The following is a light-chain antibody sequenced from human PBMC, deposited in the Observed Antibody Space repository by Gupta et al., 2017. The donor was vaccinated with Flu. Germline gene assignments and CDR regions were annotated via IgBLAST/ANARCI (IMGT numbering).Light chain of an antibody. CDR3: QSYDSSLSGSV. CDR1: SSDIGAGYD. CDR2: GNN. J-gene: IGLJ3*02. Sequence: QSVLTQPPPVSGAPGQRLTISGTGSSSDIGAGYDVHWYQQLPGTAPKLLIYGNNNRPSGVPDRFSGSKSGTSAYLAITGLQAEDEADYYCQSYDSSLSGSVFGGGTKLTVL. V-gene: IGLV1-40*01.